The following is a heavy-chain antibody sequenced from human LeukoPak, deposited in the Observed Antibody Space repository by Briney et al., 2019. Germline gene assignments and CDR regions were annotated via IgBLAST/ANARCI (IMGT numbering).Heavy chain of an antibody. V-gene: IGHV3-21*01. Sequence: KPGGSLRLSCAASGFTFSSYSMNWVRQAPGKGLEWVSSISSSSSYIYYADSVKGRFTISRDSAKNSLYLQMNSLRAEDTAVYYCANALAAAGFYYYYYMDVWGKGTTVTVSS. J-gene: IGHJ6*03. CDR3: ANALAAAGFYYYYYMDV. D-gene: IGHD6-13*01. CDR1: GFTFSSYS. CDR2: ISSSSSYI.